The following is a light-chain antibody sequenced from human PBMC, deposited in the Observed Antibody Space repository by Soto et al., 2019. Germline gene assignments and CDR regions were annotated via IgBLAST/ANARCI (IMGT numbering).Light chain of an antibody. V-gene: IGKV3-20*01. CDR3: QQYGSSPPWT. Sequence: EILLTQSPGTLSLSPGARATLSGRSSQSVSSSYLALYQQKPGQAPRLLIYGASSRATGIPDRFSGSGSGTDFTLTISRLEPEDFAVYYCQQYGSSPPWTVGQGTKVEIK. CDR2: GAS. CDR1: QSVSSSY. J-gene: IGKJ1*01.